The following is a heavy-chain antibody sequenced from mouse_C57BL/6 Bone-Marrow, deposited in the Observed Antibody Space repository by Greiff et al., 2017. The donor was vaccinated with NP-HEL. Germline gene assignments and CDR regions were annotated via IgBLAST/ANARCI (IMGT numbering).Heavy chain of an antibody. CDR3: ARIPSYYYGSSYYFDY. J-gene: IGHJ2*01. CDR1: GFSLSTFGMG. Sequence: QVQLKESGPGILQPSQTLSLTCSFSGFSLSTFGMGVGWIRQPSGKGLEWLAHIWWDDDKYYNPALKSRLTISKDTSKNQVFLKIANVDTADTATYYCARIPSYYYGSSYYFDYWGQGTTLTVSS. V-gene: IGHV8-8*01. D-gene: IGHD1-1*01. CDR2: IWWDDDK.